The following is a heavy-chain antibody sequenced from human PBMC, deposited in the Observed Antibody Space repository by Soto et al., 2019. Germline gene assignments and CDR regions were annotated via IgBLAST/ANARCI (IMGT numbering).Heavy chain of an antibody. CDR3: ARNRKATYYDILTGPRDAFDI. V-gene: IGHV1-2*04. J-gene: IGHJ3*02. CDR1: GYTFTGYY. D-gene: IGHD3-9*01. CDR2: INPNSGGT. Sequence: ASVKVSCKASGYTFTGYYMHWVRQAPGQGLEWMGWINPNSGGTNYAQKFQGWVTMTRDTSISTAYMELSRLRSDDTAVYYCARNRKATYYDILTGPRDAFDIWGKGTMVTVSS.